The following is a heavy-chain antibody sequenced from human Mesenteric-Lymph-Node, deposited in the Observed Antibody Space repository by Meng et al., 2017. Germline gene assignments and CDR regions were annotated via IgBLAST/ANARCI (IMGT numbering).Heavy chain of an antibody. D-gene: IGHD6-13*01. Sequence: HLRGSGPGLVNPSATLPLPCAVSGGSISSINWWTWVRQPPGKGLEWIGEIYHSGSTNYNPSLKSRVTISVDKSKNQFSLKLSSVTAADTAVYYCARVAAAGNEWFDPWGQGTLVTVSS. CDR2: IYHSGST. V-gene: IGHV4-4*02. CDR3: ARVAAAGNEWFDP. CDR1: GGSISSINW. J-gene: IGHJ5*02.